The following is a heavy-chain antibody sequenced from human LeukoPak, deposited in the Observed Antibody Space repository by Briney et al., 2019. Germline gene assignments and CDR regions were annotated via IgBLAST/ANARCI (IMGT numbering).Heavy chain of an antibody. V-gene: IGHV4-59*08. CDR1: GGSMSSYY. CDR3: ARGARAGYNLEPFDY. J-gene: IGHJ4*02. Sequence: SETLSLTCTVSGGSMSSYYWSWIRQPPGKGLEWIGYIYYSGSTKYNPSLKSRVTISVDTSKNQFSLKLSSVTAADTAVYYCARGARAGYNLEPFDYWGQGTLVTVPS. CDR2: IYYSGST. D-gene: IGHD5-24*01.